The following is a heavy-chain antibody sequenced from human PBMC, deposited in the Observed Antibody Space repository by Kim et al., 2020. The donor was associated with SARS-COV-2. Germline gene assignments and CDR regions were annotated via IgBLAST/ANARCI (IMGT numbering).Heavy chain of an antibody. CDR2: LYPGDSDT. V-gene: IGHV5-51*01. J-gene: IGHJ4*02. CDR3: ARVGIRGEGYIDY. CDR1: GYSFTNYW. D-gene: IGHD3-10*01. Sequence: GESLKISCKGSGYSFTNYWIGWVRQMPGKGLEWMGILYPGDSDTTYSPSFQGQVTISADKSISTAYLQWSSLKASDTAMYYCARVGIRGEGYIDYWGQGTRVTVSS.